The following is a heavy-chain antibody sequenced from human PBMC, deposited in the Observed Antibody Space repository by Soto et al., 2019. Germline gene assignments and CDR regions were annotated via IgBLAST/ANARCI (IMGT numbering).Heavy chain of an antibody. CDR3: ARGLAYGDYGWLDP. D-gene: IGHD4-17*01. J-gene: IGHJ5*02. CDR1: EFTFSDYY. Sequence: QVQLVEAGGGLVKPGGSLRLSCAASEFTFSDYYMTWIRQAPGKGLEWVSYISNSGSTIYYADSVKGRFTISRDNAKNSLYLQMNSLRAEDTAVYYCARGLAYGDYGWLDPWGQGPLVTVSP. V-gene: IGHV3-11*01. CDR2: ISNSGSTI.